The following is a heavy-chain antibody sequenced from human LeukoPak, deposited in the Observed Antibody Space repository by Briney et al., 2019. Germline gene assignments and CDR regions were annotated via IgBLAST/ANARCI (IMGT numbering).Heavy chain of an antibody. CDR2: INHSVST. CDR3: ARPARPAAIAWFDP. Sequence: SETLSLTCAVYGGSFSGYYCSWIRQPPGKVLEWIGEINHSVSTNYNPSLKSRVTISVDTSKNQFSLKLSSVTAADTAVYYCARPARPAAIAWFDPWGQGTLVTVSS. CDR1: GGSFSGYY. J-gene: IGHJ5*02. V-gene: IGHV4-34*01. D-gene: IGHD2-2*02.